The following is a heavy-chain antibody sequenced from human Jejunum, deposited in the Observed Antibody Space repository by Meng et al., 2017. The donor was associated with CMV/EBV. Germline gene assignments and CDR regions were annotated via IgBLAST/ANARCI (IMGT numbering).Heavy chain of an antibody. CDR2: IQNDGSNK. J-gene: IGHJ4*02. CDR1: GLTFSGTG. V-gene: IGHV3-30*02. Sequence: QVRLVWVGGGVVQPGGSLSPSCAASGLTFSGTGMHWVRQAPGKGLDWVAFIQNDGSNKYYADSVKGRFTISRDNSKNTVYLEMNSLRPDDTAMYYGVANGIYNRFDQWGQGTLVTVSS. D-gene: IGHD2-15*01. CDR3: VANGIYNRFDQ.